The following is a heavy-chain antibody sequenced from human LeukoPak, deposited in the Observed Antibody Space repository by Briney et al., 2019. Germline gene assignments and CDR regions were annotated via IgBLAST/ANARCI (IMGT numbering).Heavy chain of an antibody. D-gene: IGHD1-26*01. V-gene: IGHV4-34*01. CDR1: GGSFSGYY. CDR3: ARLFHPALSGNYPFDY. CDR2: INHSGST. J-gene: IGHJ4*02. Sequence: PSETLSLTCAVYGGSFSGYYWSWIRQPPGKGLEWIGEINHSGSTNYNPSLKSRVTISVDTSKNQFSLELNSVTAADTAMYYCARLFHPALSGNYPFDYWGQGTLVTVSS.